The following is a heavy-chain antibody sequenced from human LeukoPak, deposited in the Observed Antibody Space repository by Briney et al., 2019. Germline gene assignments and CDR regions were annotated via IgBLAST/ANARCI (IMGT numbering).Heavy chain of an antibody. V-gene: IGHV4-4*07. J-gene: IGHJ4*02. CDR3: AKYKFGSDYFSN. CDR2: IYTSGST. CDR1: GDSISGYY. Sequence: EPSETLSLTCTVSGDSISGYYWSWIRQPAGKGLEWIGRIYTSGSTKYNPSFQGRVTMSLDTSKNQFSLRLSSVTAADTAIYYCAKYKFGSDYFSNWGQGTLVTVS. D-gene: IGHD2/OR15-2a*01.